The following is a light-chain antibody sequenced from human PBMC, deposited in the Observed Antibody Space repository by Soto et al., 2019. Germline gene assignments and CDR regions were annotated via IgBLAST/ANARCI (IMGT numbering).Light chain of an antibody. Sequence: VMTQSPATLSVSPGDGVTISCMANLGIGDTSALYQHTPVQTPRLLIYDTSTSATGLPARFSGSRSGPEFTRTINSPQSEAFPIYYCQPYDSLPLSFGGGTKVDIK. CDR1: LGIGDT. V-gene: IGKV3-15*01. CDR2: DTS. J-gene: IGKJ4*01. CDR3: QPYDSLPLS.